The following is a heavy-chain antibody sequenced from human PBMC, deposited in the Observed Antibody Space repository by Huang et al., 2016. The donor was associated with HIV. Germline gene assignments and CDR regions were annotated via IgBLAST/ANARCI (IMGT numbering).Heavy chain of an antibody. D-gene: IGHD1-26*01. CDR3: IRPSRGQLLSAGNKDV. Sequence: EVQVVESGGGLVHPGGSLRLSCVASGFSFSGSTIHWVRQASGKGLEWVAQSRSKALNYATEYGASVKGRFTISRDASETAIYLKMSSLQTKDTAVYYCIRPSRGQLLSAGNKDVWGKGTTVTVSS. CDR1: GFSFSGST. V-gene: IGHV3-73*01. J-gene: IGHJ6*03. CDR2: SRSKALNYAT.